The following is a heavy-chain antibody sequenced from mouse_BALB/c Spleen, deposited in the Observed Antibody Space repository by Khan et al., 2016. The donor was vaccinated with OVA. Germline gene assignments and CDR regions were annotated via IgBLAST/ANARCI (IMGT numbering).Heavy chain of an antibody. V-gene: IGHV1-4*01. Sequence: QIQLVQSGAELARPGASVKMSCKASGYTFTSYTMHWVKQRPGQGLEWIGYINPSNDYTNYNQNFKDKATLIVDKSSSTAYMQLSSLTSEDSSVYYSVREGAYHRSDGWFADWGPGTLVTVSA. CDR2: INPSNDYT. CDR3: VREGAYHRSDGWFAD. J-gene: IGHJ3*01. D-gene: IGHD2-14*01. CDR1: GYTFTSYT.